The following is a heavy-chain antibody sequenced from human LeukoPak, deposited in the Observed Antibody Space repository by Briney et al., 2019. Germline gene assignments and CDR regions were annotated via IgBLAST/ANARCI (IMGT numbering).Heavy chain of an antibody. CDR3: ARRLYYYDSTFDY. J-gene: IGHJ4*02. Sequence: SETLSLTCTVSGGSISSYYWSRIRQPPGKGLEWIGYIYYSGSTNYNPSLKSRVTISVDTSKNQFSLKLSSVTAADTAVYYCARRLYYYDSTFDYWDQGTLVTVSS. D-gene: IGHD3-22*01. V-gene: IGHV4-59*01. CDR2: IYYSGST. CDR1: GGSISSYY.